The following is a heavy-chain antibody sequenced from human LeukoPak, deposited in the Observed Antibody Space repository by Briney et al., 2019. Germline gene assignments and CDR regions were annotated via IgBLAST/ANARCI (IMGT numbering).Heavy chain of an antibody. CDR1: GGSISSGSYY. V-gene: IGHV4-61*02. CDR3: AREGPMVRGVIILYYFDY. Sequence: SETLSLTCTVSGGSISSGSYYWSWIRQPAGKGLEWIGRIYTSGSTNYNPSLESRVTISVDTSKNQFSLKLSSVTAADTAVYYCAREGPMVRGVIILYYFDYWGQGTLVTVSS. J-gene: IGHJ4*02. D-gene: IGHD3-10*01. CDR2: IYTSGST.